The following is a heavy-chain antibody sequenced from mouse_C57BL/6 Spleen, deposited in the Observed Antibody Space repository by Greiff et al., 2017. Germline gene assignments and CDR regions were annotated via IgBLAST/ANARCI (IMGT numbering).Heavy chain of an antibody. J-gene: IGHJ2*01. CDR2: INPSNGGT. CDR1: GYTFTSYW. V-gene: IGHV1-53*01. CDR3: ARDVLWLRPPYFDY. D-gene: IGHD2-2*01. Sequence: VKLQQPGTELVKPGASVKLSCKASGYTFTSYWMHWVKQRPGQGLEWIGNINPSNGGTNYNEKFKSKATLTVDKSSSTAYLQLSSLTSADSAVYYSARDVLWLRPPYFDYWGQGTTLTVSS.